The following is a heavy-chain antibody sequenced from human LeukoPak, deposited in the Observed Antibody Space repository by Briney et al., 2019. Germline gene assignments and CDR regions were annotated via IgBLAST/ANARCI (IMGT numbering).Heavy chain of an antibody. Sequence: SETLSLTCNASGGSISSSSYYWGWIRQPPGKGLEWIGSIYFIGSTYYNPSLKSRVTISVDTSKNQFSLKLSSVNAADTAVYYCAGSPYYYDSSGYHFDFWGQGTLVTVSS. D-gene: IGHD3-22*01. CDR1: GGSISSSSYY. CDR3: AGSPYYYDSSGYHFDF. V-gene: IGHV4-39*01. CDR2: IYFIGST. J-gene: IGHJ4*02.